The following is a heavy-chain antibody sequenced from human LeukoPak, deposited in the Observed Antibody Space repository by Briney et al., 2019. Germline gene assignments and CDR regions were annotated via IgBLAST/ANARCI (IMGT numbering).Heavy chain of an antibody. Sequence: GGSLRLSCAASGFTFSSFSMNWVRQGPGKGLEWISYISNSASSIQYADSVKGRFTISRDNAENSLYLQMNSLRAEDTAVYYCARGQLEWENYYYGMDVWGQGTTVTVSS. CDR3: ARGQLEWENYYYGMDV. D-gene: IGHD1-1*01. CDR1: GFTFSSFS. CDR2: ISNSASSI. J-gene: IGHJ6*02. V-gene: IGHV3-48*01.